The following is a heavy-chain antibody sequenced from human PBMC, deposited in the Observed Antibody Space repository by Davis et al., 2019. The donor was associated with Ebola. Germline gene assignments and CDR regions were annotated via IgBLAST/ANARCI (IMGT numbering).Heavy chain of an antibody. D-gene: IGHD2-15*01. CDR3: ARGGIVVVVAPTLYYGMDV. CDR1: GGSISSSNW. Sequence: MPSETLSLTCAVSGGSISSSNWWSWVRQPPGKGLEWIGEIYHSGSTNYNPSLKSRVTISVDKSKNQFSLKLSSVTAADTAVYYCARGGIVVVVAPTLYYGMDVWGQGTTVTVSS. CDR2: IYHSGST. J-gene: IGHJ6*02. V-gene: IGHV4-4*02.